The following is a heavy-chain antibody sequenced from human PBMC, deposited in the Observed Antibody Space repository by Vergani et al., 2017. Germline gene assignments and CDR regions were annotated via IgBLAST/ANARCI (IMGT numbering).Heavy chain of an antibody. Sequence: QVQLVQSGAEVKKPGSSVKVSCKASGGTFSSYAISWVRQAPGQGLEWMGGIIPIFGTANYEQKVQARVTITADESTRTAYMELRSLRSEDTAVNYCAREGNGAAAGTGLYNSYDGMDVWGQGTTGTVSS. CDR1: GGTFSSYA. J-gene: IGHJ6*02. D-gene: IGHD6-13*01. V-gene: IGHV1-69*01. CDR3: AREGNGAAAGTGLYNSYDGMDV. CDR2: IIPIFGTA.